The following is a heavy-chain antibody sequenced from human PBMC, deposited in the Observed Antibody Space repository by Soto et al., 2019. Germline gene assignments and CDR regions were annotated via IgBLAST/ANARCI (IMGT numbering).Heavy chain of an antibody. V-gene: IGHV1-3*01. J-gene: IGHJ6*02. CDR2: INAANGDT. Sequence: QVQLVQSGTEVKKPGASVKVSCKASGYTFTSYGIHWVRQAPGQRLEWMGWINAANGDTKYSPKFQGRVTITRDTSASTAYMELSSLRSEDTAVYYCARAPPYDYDFWSGYGTFYYYYGMDVWGQGTTVTVSS. D-gene: IGHD3-3*01. CDR3: ARAPPYDYDFWSGYGTFYYYYGMDV. CDR1: GYTFTSYG.